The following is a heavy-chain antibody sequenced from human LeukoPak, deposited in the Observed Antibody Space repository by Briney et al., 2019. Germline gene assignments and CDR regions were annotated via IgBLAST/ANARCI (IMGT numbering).Heavy chain of an antibody. Sequence: PGGSLRLSCAASGFTFSSYWMSWVRQAPGKGLEWVANIKQDGSEKYYVDSVKGRFTIFRDNAKNSLYLQMNSLRAEDTAVYYCARAFSGAAAGSYYYYYGMDVWGQGTTVTVSS. CDR1: GFTFSSYW. J-gene: IGHJ6*02. D-gene: IGHD6-13*01. CDR2: IKQDGSEK. CDR3: ARAFSGAAAGSYYYYYGMDV. V-gene: IGHV3-7*01.